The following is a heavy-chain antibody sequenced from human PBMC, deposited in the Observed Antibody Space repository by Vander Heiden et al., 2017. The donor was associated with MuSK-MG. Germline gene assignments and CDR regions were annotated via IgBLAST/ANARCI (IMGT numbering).Heavy chain of an antibody. CDR2: ISYDGSNK. Sequence: QVQLVESGGGVVQPGRSLSLSCAASGFTFSSYHMHWVRQAPGKALEWVSVISYDGSNKYYADSVKGRFTISRDKSKNMLYLQMDSLRAEDTAVYYCASPTSTSYDFWSGYYIFHWGQETLVTVSS. J-gene: IGHJ4*02. CDR1: GFTFSSYH. CDR3: ASPTSTSYDFWSGYYIFH. D-gene: IGHD3-3*01. V-gene: IGHV3-30*14.